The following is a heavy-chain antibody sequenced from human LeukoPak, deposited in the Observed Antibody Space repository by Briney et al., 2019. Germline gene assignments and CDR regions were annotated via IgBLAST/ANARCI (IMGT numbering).Heavy chain of an antibody. V-gene: IGHV3-33*01. CDR3: ARDGGSSGYHDALDI. D-gene: IGHD3-22*01. CDR1: GFTFSSYG. J-gene: IGHJ3*02. Sequence: GGSLRLSCAASGFTFSSYGMHWVRQASGRGLEWVALIWYDGRNKYYADSVKGRFTISRDNSKNTLSLQLNSLRDEDTAVYYCARDGGSSGYHDALDIWGQGTMVTVSA. CDR2: IWYDGRNK.